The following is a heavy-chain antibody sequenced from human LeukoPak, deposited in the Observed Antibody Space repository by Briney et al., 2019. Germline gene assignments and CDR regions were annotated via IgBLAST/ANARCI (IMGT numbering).Heavy chain of an antibody. V-gene: IGHV4-59*08. J-gene: IGHJ6*02. CDR3: ARYGSGSYYKYYYYYGMDV. D-gene: IGHD3-10*01. CDR1: GGSISSYY. CDR2: SYYSWTT. Sequence: SETLSLTCTVSGGSISSYYWSWIRQPPGKGLEWIGYSYYSWTTNYNPSLKSRVTISVDTSKNQFSLKLSSVTAADTAVYYCARYGSGSYYKYYYYYGMDVWGQGTTVTVSS.